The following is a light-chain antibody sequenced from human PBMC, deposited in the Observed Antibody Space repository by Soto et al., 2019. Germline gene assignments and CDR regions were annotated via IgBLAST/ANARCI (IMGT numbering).Light chain of an antibody. CDR1: SGSIASNY. V-gene: IGLV6-57*04. J-gene: IGLJ2*01. CDR3: QSYDSRNQNVV. CDR2: EDN. Sequence: NFMLTPPHSVSESPGKTVTISCTRSSGSIASNYVQWYQQRPGSAPTTVIYEDNQIPSGVPDRFSVSIDSSSNSASLTISGLKTEDEADSYFQSYDSRNQNVVFGGGTKVNVL.